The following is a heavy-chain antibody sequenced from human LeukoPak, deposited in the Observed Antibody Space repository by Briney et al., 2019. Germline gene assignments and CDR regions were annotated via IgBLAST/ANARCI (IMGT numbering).Heavy chain of an antibody. D-gene: IGHD1-26*01. CDR2: IYHSGST. CDR3: ARGGGSYEGWDY. Sequence: SQTLSLTCTVSGGSISSGGYYWSWIRQPPGKGLEWIGYIYHSGSTYYNPSLKSRVTISVDRSKNQFSLKLSSVTAADTAVYYCARGGGSYEGWDYWGQGTLVTVSS. V-gene: IGHV4-30-2*01. J-gene: IGHJ4*02. CDR1: GGSISSGGYY.